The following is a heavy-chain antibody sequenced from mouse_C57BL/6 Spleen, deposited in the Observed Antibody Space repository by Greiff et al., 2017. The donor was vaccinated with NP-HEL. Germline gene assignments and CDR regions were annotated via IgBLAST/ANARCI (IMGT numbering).Heavy chain of an antibody. CDR1: GYAFSSYW. Sequence: QVQLKESGAELVKPGASVKISCKASGYAFSSYWMNWVKQRPGKGLEWIGQIYPGDGDTNYNGKFKGKATLTADKSSSTAYMQLSSLTSEDSAVYFCARENWYYFDYWGQGTTLTVSS. CDR3: ARENWYYFDY. CDR2: IYPGDGDT. V-gene: IGHV1-80*01. D-gene: IGHD4-1*01. J-gene: IGHJ2*01.